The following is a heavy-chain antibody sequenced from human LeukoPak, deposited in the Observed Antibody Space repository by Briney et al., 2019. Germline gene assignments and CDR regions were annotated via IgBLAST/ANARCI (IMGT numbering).Heavy chain of an antibody. CDR2: ISGSGGST. Sequence: PGGSLRLSCAASGFTFSSYAMSWVRQAPGKGLEWVSAISGSGGSTYYADSVKGRFTISRDNSKNTLYLQMNSLRAEDTAVYYCAKDVGFGGFRTISSWYAYWGQGTLVTVSS. D-gene: IGHD6-13*01. J-gene: IGHJ4*02. V-gene: IGHV3-23*01. CDR1: GFTFSSYA. CDR3: AKDVGFGGFRTISSWYAY.